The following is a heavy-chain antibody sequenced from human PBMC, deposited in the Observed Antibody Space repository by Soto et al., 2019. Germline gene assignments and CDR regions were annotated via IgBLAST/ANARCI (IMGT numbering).Heavy chain of an antibody. CDR1: GFIFSSYA. J-gene: IGHJ6*02. CDR2: ISSNGGST. V-gene: IGHV3-64D*06. Sequence: PGGSLRLSCAASGFIFSSYAMHWVRQAPGKGLEYVSAISSNGGSTYYADSVKGRFTISRDNSKNTLYLQMSSLRAEDTAVYYCVKDGRSSSWYSGYYYYGMDVWGQGTKVTVSS. CDR3: VKDGRSSSWYSGYYYYGMDV. D-gene: IGHD6-13*01.